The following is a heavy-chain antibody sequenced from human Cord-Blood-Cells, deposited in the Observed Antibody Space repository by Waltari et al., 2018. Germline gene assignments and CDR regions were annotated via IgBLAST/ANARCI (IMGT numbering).Heavy chain of an antibody. J-gene: IGHJ4*02. Sequence: QLQLQESGPGLVKPSETLSLTCTASGGPISSSSYYCGWIRQPPGKGLEWIGSIYYSGSTYYNPSLKSRVTISVDTSKNQFSLKLSSVTAADTAVYYCAHHSPRSSSSFDYWGQGTLVTVSS. CDR2: IYYSGST. V-gene: IGHV4-39*07. CDR1: GGPISSSSYY. D-gene: IGHD6-13*01. CDR3: AHHSPRSSSSFDY.